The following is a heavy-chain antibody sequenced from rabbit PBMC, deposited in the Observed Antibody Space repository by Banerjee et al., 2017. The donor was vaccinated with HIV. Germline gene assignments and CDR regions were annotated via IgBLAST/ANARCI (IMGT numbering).Heavy chain of an antibody. V-gene: IGHV1S40*01. CDR3: MRYGTGWGDNL. CDR2: IDTSSGNT. CDR1: GFSFSISYY. Sequence: QSLEESGGDLVKPGASLTLTCTASGFSFSISYYMCWVRQAPGKGLEWIACIDTSSGNTYYASWAKGRFTISKTSSTTVTLQMTSLTAADTATYFCMRYGTGWGDNLWGPGTLVTVS. J-gene: IGHJ4*01. D-gene: IGHD4-1*01.